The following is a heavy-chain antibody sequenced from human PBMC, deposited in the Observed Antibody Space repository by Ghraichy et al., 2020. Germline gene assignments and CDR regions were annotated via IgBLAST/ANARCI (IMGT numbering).Heavy chain of an antibody. Sequence: GSLRLSCAVYGGSFSGYYWSWIRQPPGKGLEWIGEINHSGSTNYNPSLKSRVTISVDTSKNQFSLKLSSVTAADTAVYYCASATYSSGWAQYYFDYWGQGTLVTVSS. V-gene: IGHV4-34*01. J-gene: IGHJ4*02. CDR1: GGSFSGYY. D-gene: IGHD6-19*01. CDR3: ASATYSSGWAQYYFDY. CDR2: INHSGST.